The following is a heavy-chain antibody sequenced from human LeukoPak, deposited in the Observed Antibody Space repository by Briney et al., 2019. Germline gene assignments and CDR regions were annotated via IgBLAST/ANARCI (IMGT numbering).Heavy chain of an antibody. D-gene: IGHD3-22*01. J-gene: IGHJ1*01. CDR2: IYSGGNI. V-gene: IGHV3-NL1*01. CDR3: AREYYDSSGYGAEYFQH. Sequence: PGGSLRLSCAASGFTFSSYGMHWVRQAPGKGLEWVSVIYSGGNIYYADSVKGRFIISRDNSKNTLYLQMHSLRAEDTAVYYCAREYYDSSGYGAEYFQHWGQGTLVTVSS. CDR1: GFTFSSYG.